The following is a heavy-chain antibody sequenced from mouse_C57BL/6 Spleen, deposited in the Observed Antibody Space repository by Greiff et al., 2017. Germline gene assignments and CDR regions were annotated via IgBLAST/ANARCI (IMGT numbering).Heavy chain of an antibody. D-gene: IGHD1-1*01. J-gene: IGHJ4*01. CDR2: INPNNGGT. CDR3: ARSGGRGYYAMDY. CDR1: GYTFTDYY. Sequence: EVQLQQSGPELVKPGASVKISCKASGYTFTDYYMNWVKQSHGKSLEWIGDINPNNGGTSYNQKFKGKATLTVDKSSSTAYMERRSLTSEDSAVYYCARSGGRGYYAMDYWGQGTSVTVSS. V-gene: IGHV1-26*01.